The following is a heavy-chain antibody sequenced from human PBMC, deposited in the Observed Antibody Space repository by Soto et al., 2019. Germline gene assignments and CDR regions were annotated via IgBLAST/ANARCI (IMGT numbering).Heavy chain of an antibody. CDR1: GFTFSSYS. Sequence: EVQLVESGGGLVQPGGSLRLSCAASGFTFSSYSMNWVRQAPGKGLEWVSYISSSSSTIYYADSVKGRFTISRDNAKNSLYLQMNSLRDEDTAVYYCAREGGYCSSTSCYYGVEYYFDYWGQGTLVTVSS. V-gene: IGHV3-48*02. CDR2: ISSSSSTI. D-gene: IGHD2-2*01. CDR3: AREGGYCSSTSCYYGVEYYFDY. J-gene: IGHJ4*02.